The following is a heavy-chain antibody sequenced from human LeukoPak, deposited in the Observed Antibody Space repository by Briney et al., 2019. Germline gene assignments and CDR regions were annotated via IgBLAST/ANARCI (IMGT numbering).Heavy chain of an antibody. Sequence: PSETLSLTCAVYGGSFSGYYWSWIRQPPGKGLEWIGEINHSGSTNYNPSLKSRVTISVDTSKNQFSLKLSSVTAADTAVYYCARARLWLGDAFDIWGQGTMVTVSS. CDR3: ARARLWLGDAFDI. D-gene: IGHD5-18*01. CDR1: GGSFSGYY. V-gene: IGHV4-34*01. CDR2: INHSGST. J-gene: IGHJ3*02.